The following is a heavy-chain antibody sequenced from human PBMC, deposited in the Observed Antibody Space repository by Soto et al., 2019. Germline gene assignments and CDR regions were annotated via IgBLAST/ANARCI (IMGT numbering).Heavy chain of an antibody. CDR2: ISANSGDT. CDR1: GYTFSSYG. Sequence: QVQLLQSVAEVKEPGASVRVSCKASGYTFSSYGFSWVLQAPGQGREWVAWISANSGDTNSAQKFQGRVTLTTDTSRSTAYMHLRSLTYDDEAIYYCALDFRDSCGGPSCIYFDFCGPGTLVTVSS. D-gene: IGHD2-21*01. CDR3: ALDFRDSCGGPSCIYFDF. V-gene: IGHV1-18*01. J-gene: IGHJ4*01.